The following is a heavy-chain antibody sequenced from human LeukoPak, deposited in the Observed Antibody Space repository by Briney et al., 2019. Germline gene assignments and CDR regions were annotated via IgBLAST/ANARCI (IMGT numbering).Heavy chain of an antibody. V-gene: IGHV3-30*18. CDR3: AKVLLSSSWFNYYCYYGMDV. CDR1: GFTFSSYG. D-gene: IGHD6-13*01. J-gene: IGHJ6*02. CDR2: ISYDGSNK. Sequence: GGSLRLSCAASGFTFSSYGMHWVRQAPGKGLEWVAVISYDGSNKYYADSVKGRFTISRDNSKNTLYLQMNSLRAEDTAVYYCAKVLLSSSWFNYYCYYGMDVWGQGTTVTVSS.